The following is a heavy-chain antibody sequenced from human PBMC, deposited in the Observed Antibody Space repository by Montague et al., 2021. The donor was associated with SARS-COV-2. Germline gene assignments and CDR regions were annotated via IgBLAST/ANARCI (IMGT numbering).Heavy chain of an antibody. Sequence: SLRLSCAASGFTFSSYGMHWVRQAPGKGLEWVAVIWYDGSNKYYADSVKGRFTISRDNSKNTLYLQMNSLRVEDTAVYYCARADYGDWSLDLWGRGTLVTVSS. D-gene: IGHD4-17*01. CDR1: GFTFSSYG. V-gene: IGHV3-33*01. CDR3: ARADYGDWSLDL. J-gene: IGHJ2*01. CDR2: IWYDGSNK.